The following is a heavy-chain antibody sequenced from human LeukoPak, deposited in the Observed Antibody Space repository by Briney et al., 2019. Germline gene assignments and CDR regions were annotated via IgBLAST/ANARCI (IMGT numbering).Heavy chain of an antibody. CDR1: GGSISSGDYY. J-gene: IGHJ4*02. CDR2: IYYSGST. Sequence: PSETLSLTCTVSGGSISSGDYYWSWIRQPPGKGLEWIGYIYYSGSTYYNPSLKSRVTISVDTSKNQFSLKLSSVTAADTAVYYCARDHRDSSGSHIDYWGQGTLVTVSS. D-gene: IGHD3-22*01. CDR3: ARDHRDSSGSHIDY. V-gene: IGHV4-30-4*01.